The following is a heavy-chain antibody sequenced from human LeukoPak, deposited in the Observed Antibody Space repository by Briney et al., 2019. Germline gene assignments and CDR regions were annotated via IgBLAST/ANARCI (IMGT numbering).Heavy chain of an antibody. CDR3: ARDFSSSWSSWFDP. Sequence: PGGSLRLSCAASGFTFSSYAKSWVRQAPGKGLEWVSDISGNGGSTYYADSVKGRFTISRDNSKNTLYLQMNSLRAEDTAVYYCARDFSSSWSSWFDPWGQGTLVTVSS. J-gene: IGHJ5*02. CDR1: GFTFSSYA. V-gene: IGHV3-23*01. D-gene: IGHD6-13*01. CDR2: ISGNGGST.